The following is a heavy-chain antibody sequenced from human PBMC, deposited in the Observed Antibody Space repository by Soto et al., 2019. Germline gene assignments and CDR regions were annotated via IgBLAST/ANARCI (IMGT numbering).Heavy chain of an antibody. D-gene: IGHD1-7*01. CDR3: ARHSGGYWNYVGYYYYGMDV. Sequence: GELKQNCRSVAGESFTSYWISWVRQMHWKGLEWMGRIDPSDSYTNYSPSFQGHVTISADKSISTAYLQWSSLKASDTAMYYCARHSGGYWNYVGYYYYGMDVWAQGTTVTVSS. J-gene: IGHJ6*02. V-gene: IGHV5-10-1*01. CDR2: IDPSDSYT. CDR1: GESFTSYW.